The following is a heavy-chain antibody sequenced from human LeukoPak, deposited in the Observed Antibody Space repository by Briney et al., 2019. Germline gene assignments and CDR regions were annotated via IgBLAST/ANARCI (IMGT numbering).Heavy chain of an antibody. V-gene: IGHV1-2*02. CDR2: INPNSGGT. D-gene: IGHD3-16*02. CDR3: ARDRFVWGSYRYPGDY. J-gene: IGHJ4*02. CDR1: GYTFTGYY. Sequence: ASVKVFCKASGYTFTGYYMHWVRQAPGQGLEWMGWINPNSGGTNYAQKFQGRVTMTRDTSISTAYMELSRLRSDDTAVYYCARDRFVWGSYRYPGDYWGQGTLVTVSS.